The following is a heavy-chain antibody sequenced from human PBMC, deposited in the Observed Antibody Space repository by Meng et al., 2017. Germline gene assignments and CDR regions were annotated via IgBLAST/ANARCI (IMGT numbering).Heavy chain of an antibody. J-gene: IGHJ5*02. CDR1: GYTVSSNY. D-gene: IGHD5-24*01. Sequence: VQLVESGGGLVQSGGSLSLSCAASGYTVSSNYMSWVRQATGKGLEWVSVIYSGGSTYYADSVKGRFTLSRDNSKNTLYLQMNSLRAEDTAVYYCARDRDGYNWFDPWGQGTLVTVSS. CDR2: IYSGGST. CDR3: ARDRDGYNWFDP. V-gene: IGHV3-66*02.